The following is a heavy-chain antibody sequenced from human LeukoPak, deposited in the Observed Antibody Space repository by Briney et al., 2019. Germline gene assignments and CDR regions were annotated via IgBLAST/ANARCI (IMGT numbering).Heavy chain of an antibody. CDR3: ARDKWSGYYYDAFDI. CDR1: GYTFTGYY. Sequence: ASVKVSCKASGYTFTGYYMHWVRQAPGQGLEWMRWINPNSGGTNYAQKFQGRVTMTRDTSISTAYMELSRLRSDDTAVYYCARDKWSGYYYDAFDIWGQGTMVTVSS. J-gene: IGHJ3*02. D-gene: IGHD3-22*01. V-gene: IGHV1-2*02. CDR2: INPNSGGT.